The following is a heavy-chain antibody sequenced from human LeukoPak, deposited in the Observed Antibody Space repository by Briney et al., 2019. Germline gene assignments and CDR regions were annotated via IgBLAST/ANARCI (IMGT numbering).Heavy chain of an antibody. V-gene: IGHV4-38-2*02. CDR3: VGRLIGSEGDY. J-gene: IGHJ4*02. Sequence: PSETLSLTCTVSGYSISSGYYWGWIRQPPGKGLEWIGSIYHSGSTDYNPSLKSRVTISVDTSKNQFSLKLRSVTAADTAVYYCVGRLIGSEGDYWGQGTLVTVSS. CDR2: IYHSGST. D-gene: IGHD2-15*01. CDR1: GYSISSGYY.